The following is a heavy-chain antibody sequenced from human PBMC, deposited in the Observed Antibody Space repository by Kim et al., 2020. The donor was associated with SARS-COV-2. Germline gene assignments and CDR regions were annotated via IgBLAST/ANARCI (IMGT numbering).Heavy chain of an antibody. CDR1: GGSFSGYY. D-gene: IGHD3-3*01. Sequence: SETLSLTCAVYGGSFSGYYWSWIRQPPGKGLEWIGEINHSGSTNYNPSLKSRVTISVDTSKNQFSLKLSSVTAADTAVYYCARCTIFGVVSLAGQWFDPWGQGTLVTVSS. CDR2: INHSGST. CDR3: ARCTIFGVVSLAGQWFDP. V-gene: IGHV4-34*01. J-gene: IGHJ5*02.